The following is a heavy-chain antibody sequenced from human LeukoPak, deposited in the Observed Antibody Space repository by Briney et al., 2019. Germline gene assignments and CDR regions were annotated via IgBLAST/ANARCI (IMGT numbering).Heavy chain of an antibody. D-gene: IGHD3-22*01. Sequence: SETLSFTCAVYVESFSGYYWSWVRQPPGKGLEWMGEINLSGSTSYNPSLKSRVTISVDTSKNQFSLKLSSVTAADTAVYYCARHRCDSSGYYELNWFDPWGQGTLVTVSS. CDR1: VESFSGYY. CDR3: ARHRCDSSGYYELNWFDP. V-gene: IGHV4-34*01. J-gene: IGHJ5*02. CDR2: INLSGST.